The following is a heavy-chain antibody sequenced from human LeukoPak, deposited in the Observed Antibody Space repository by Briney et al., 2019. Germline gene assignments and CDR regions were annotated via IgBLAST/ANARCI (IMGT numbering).Heavy chain of an antibody. D-gene: IGHD6-13*01. V-gene: IGHV3-53*01. J-gene: IGHJ4*02. CDR3: AKDGLGSSPPHY. Sequence: QPGGSLRLSCAASGFTVSDNYMSWVRQAPGKGLEWVSIIYSGGRTYYADSVKGRFTISRDNSKNTLYLQMNSLRAEDTAVYYCAKDGLGSSPPHYWGQGTLVTVSS. CDR2: IYSGGRT. CDR1: GFTVSDNY.